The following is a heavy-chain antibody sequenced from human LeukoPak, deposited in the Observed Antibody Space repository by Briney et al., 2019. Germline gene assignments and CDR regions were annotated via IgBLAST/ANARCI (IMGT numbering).Heavy chain of an antibody. J-gene: IGHJ4*02. Sequence: SETLSLTCTVSGGSISSYYWSWIRQPPGKGLEWIGYIYYSGSTNYNPSLKSRVTISVDTSKNQFSLKLSSVTAADTAVYYCARGAGEYCTNGVCYHFDYWGQGTLVTVSS. CDR1: GGSISSYY. CDR3: ARGAGEYCTNGVCYHFDY. CDR2: IYYSGST. D-gene: IGHD2-8*01. V-gene: IGHV4-59*01.